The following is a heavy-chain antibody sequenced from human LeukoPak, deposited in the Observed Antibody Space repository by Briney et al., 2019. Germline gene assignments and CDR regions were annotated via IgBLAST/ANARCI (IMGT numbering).Heavy chain of an antibody. V-gene: IGHV1-69*01. CDR3: ASGAQLRCFDWLRSAFDI. CDR2: IIPIFGTA. J-gene: IGHJ3*02. Sequence: SVKVSCEASGGTFSSYAISWVRQAPGQGLEWMGGIIPIFGTANYAQKFQGRVTITADESTSTAYMELSSLRSEDTAVYYCASGAQLRCFDWLRSAFDIWGQGTMVTVSS. CDR1: GGTFSSYA. D-gene: IGHD3-9*01.